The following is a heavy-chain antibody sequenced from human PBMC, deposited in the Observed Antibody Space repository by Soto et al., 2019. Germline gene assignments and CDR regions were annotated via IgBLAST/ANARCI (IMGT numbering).Heavy chain of an antibody. D-gene: IGHD2-15*01. CDR3: SHKGGRGAAMDV. V-gene: IGHV2-5*02. CDR2: IYWDDDE. Sequence: QITLKESGPTLVKPTQPLTLTCTFSGFSLSTSAEGVAWIRQPPGKALEWLALIYWDDDERFSSFLKSRLTIAKDTSKNQVVLTMTNMDPVDTATYFCSHKGGRGAAMDVWGQGTTVTVSS. CDR1: GFSLSTSAEG. J-gene: IGHJ6*02.